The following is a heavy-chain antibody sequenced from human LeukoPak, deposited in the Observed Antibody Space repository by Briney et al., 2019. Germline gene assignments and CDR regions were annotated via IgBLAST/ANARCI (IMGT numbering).Heavy chain of an antibody. CDR1: GYTFPTYG. V-gene: IGHV1-18*01. CDR3: ARDRAVVVAATDY. Sequence: ASVKVSCKSSGYTFPTYGISGVRQPPGQGLEWMGWISPYNGKTNYAQKLQGRVTMTTDTSTSTAYMELRSLRSDDTAVYYCARDRAVVVAATDYWGQGTLVTVSS. J-gene: IGHJ4*02. D-gene: IGHD2-15*01. CDR2: ISPYNGKT.